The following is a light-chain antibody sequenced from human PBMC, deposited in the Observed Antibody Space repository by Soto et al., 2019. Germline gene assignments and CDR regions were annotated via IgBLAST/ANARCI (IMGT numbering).Light chain of an antibody. V-gene: IGLV4-60*02. CDR1: SGHSSYI. CDR2: LEGSGSY. J-gene: IGLJ3*02. Sequence: QSVLTQSSSASASLGSSVKLTCTLSSGHSSYIIAWHQQQPGKAPRYLMKLEGSGSYNKGSGVPDRFSGSSSGADRYLTISNLQFEDAADYYCETWDSNTHEVFGGGTKLTVL. CDR3: ETWDSNTHEV.